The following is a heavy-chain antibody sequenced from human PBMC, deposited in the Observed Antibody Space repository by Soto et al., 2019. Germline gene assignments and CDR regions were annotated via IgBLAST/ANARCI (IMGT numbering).Heavy chain of an antibody. D-gene: IGHD3-3*02. CDR1: GGSISSGDYP. Sequence: QVQLQESGPGLVKPSQTLSLTCTVSGGSISSGDYPWSWICQHPGKGLEWIGNIFYSGTTYYNPSLKSRVSKSVNTSKNQSSLKLGSVTAAATAAYYCTRTLSISIIDSWGQGTLVTVSS. V-gene: IGHV4-31*03. CDR3: TRTLSISIIDS. J-gene: IGHJ4*02. CDR2: IFYSGTT.